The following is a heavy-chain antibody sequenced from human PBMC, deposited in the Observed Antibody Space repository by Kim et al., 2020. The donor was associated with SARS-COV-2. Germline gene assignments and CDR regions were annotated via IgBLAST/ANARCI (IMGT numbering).Heavy chain of an antibody. CDR3: ARGLTVTTRYYYGMDV. Sequence: PALKSRVTISVDTSKNQFSLKLSSVTAADTAVYYCARGLTVTTRYYYGMDVWGQGTTVTVSS. J-gene: IGHJ6*02. D-gene: IGHD4-17*01. V-gene: IGHV4-34*01.